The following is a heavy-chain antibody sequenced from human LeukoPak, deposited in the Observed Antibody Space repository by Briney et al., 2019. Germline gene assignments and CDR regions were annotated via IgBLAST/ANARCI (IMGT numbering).Heavy chain of an antibody. CDR1: GFTFRTYA. CDR2: ISDDGSNK. Sequence: PGGSLRLSCAASGFTFRTYAMNWVRQAPGKGLEWVAVISDDGSNKYYAESVKGQFTISRDNSKNTLYLQMNSLRAEDTAVYYCARGSITMIRAHDAFDIWGQGTMVTVSS. V-gene: IGHV3-30*04. CDR3: ARGSITMIRAHDAFDI. D-gene: IGHD3-10*01. J-gene: IGHJ3*02.